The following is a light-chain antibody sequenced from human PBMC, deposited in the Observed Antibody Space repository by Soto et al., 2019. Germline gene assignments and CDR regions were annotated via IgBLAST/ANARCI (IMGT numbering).Light chain of an antibody. CDR2: DAS. Sequence: DIQMTQSPSSLSASVGDRVTITCQARQDISNDLNWYQQKPGKAPKLLIDDASNLETGVPSRFSGSGSGTDFTFTISSLQPEDIATYYCQQYDNLPLTFGGGNKVEIK. CDR1: QDISND. V-gene: IGKV1-33*01. J-gene: IGKJ4*01. CDR3: QQYDNLPLT.